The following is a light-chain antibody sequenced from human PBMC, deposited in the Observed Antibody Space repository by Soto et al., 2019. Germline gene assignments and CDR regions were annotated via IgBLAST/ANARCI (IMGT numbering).Light chain of an antibody. J-gene: IGLJ2*01. CDR2: DVI. V-gene: IGLV2-8*01. CDR3: NSYAGSNNFVV. CDR1: SSDVAGYNF. Sequence: QSALTQPPSASGSPGQSVTISCTGTSSDVAGYNFVSWYQQHPGKAPKLMIYDVIKRPSGVPDRFSGSKSGNTASLTVSGLQAEDEADYYCNSYAGSNNFVVFGGGTKLTVL.